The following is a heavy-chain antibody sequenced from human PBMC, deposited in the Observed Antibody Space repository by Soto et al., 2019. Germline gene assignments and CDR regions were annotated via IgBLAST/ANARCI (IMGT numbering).Heavy chain of an antibody. CDR3: AKVGYYDSSGHNWFDP. D-gene: IGHD3-22*01. J-gene: IGHJ5*02. V-gene: IGHV3-23*01. CDR1: GFTFISYV. CDR2: ISGSGGST. Sequence: GGSLRLSCAVSGFTFISYVISLGRQAPGKGLEWVSAISGSGGSTYYADSVKGRFTISRDNSKNTLYLQMNSLRADDTAVYYCAKVGYYDSSGHNWFDPWGQGTLVTVST.